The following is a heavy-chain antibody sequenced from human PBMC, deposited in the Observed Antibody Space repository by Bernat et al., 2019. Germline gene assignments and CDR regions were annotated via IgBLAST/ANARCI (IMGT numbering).Heavy chain of an antibody. CDR1: GFTFSSYG. CDR3: ARAGLELELRDYYCGMDV. Sequence: QVQLVESGGGVVQPGRSLRLSCAASGFTFSSYGMHWVRQAPGKGLEWVAVIWYDGSNKYYADSVKGRFTISRDNSKNTLYLQMNSLRAEDTAVYYCARAGLELELRDYYCGMDVWGQGTTVTVSS. D-gene: IGHD1-7*01. J-gene: IGHJ6*02. CDR2: IWYDGSNK. V-gene: IGHV3-33*01.